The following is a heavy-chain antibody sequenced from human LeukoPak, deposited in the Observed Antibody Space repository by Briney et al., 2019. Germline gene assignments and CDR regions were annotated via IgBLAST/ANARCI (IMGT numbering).Heavy chain of an antibody. J-gene: IGHJ3*02. CDR1: GYTFSNFY. Sequence: ASVKVSCKASGYTFSNFYMHWVRQAPGQGLEWMGIINPNGGSTRYAQKFQGRVTMTTNTPTTTVYMEPSSLTSGDTAVYFCAREGSLAVAGTAFDIWGQGTTVTVSS. D-gene: IGHD6-19*01. V-gene: IGHV1-46*01. CDR3: AREGSLAVAGTAFDI. CDR2: INPNGGST.